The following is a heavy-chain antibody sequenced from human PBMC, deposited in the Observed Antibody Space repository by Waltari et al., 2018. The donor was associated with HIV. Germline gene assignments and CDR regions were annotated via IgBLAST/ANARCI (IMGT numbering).Heavy chain of an antibody. V-gene: IGHV3-9*01. J-gene: IGHJ6*02. CDR1: GFIFDDYA. D-gene: IGHD3-10*01. CDR3: AKDHSYGAGSFYAKGNYHHYGMDV. Sequence: EVQLVESGGGLVQPGRSLRLSCEASGFIFDDYAMHWVRTAPGMGLEWVSGISWNSGSIVYADSVKGRFTISRDNAKNSLYLQMNSLRAEDTALYYCAKDHSYGAGSFYAKGNYHHYGMDVWGQGTTVTVSS. CDR2: ISWNSGSI.